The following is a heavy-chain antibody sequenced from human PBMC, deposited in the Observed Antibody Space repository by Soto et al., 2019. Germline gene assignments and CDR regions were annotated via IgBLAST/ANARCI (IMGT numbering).Heavy chain of an antibody. V-gene: IGHV3-53*01. J-gene: IGHJ6*02. CDR3: ARGSRGKSIALEDV. CDR2: IYSGGST. D-gene: IGHD6-6*01. CDR1: GFTVSSNY. Sequence: PGGSLRLSCAASGFTVSSNYMSWVRQAPGKGLEWVSVIYSGGSTYYADSVKGRFTISRDNSKNTLYLQMNSLRAEDTAVYYCARGSRGKSIALEDVWGQGTTVTVSS.